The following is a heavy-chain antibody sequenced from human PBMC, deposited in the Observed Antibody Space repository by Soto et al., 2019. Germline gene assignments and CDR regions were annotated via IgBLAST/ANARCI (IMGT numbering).Heavy chain of an antibody. D-gene: IGHD3-22*01. J-gene: IGHJ4*02. V-gene: IGHV3-15*01. CDR2: IKSKTDGGTT. Sequence: PGGSLRLSCAASGFTFSNAWMSWVRQAPGKGLEWVGRIKSKTDGGTTDYAAPVKGRFTISRDDSKNTLYLQMNSLKTEDTAVYYCTTEAMIVVVITRTHYFDYWGQGTLVTVSS. CDR3: TTEAMIVVVITRTHYFDY. CDR1: GFTFSNAW.